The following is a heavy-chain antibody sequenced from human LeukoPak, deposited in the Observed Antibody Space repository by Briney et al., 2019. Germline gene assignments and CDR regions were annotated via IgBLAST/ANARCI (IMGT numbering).Heavy chain of an antibody. CDR3: AREHYDILTGYSGNSFQY. CDR2: ISSSSRYI. CDR1: GFTFSSYS. Sequence: GGSLRLFCAASGFTFSSYSLNWVRQAPGKGLEWVSSISSSSRYIYYADSVKGRFTISRDNAKNSLDLQMNSLRAEDTAVYYCAREHYDILTGYSGNSFQYWGQGTLVTVSS. J-gene: IGHJ1*01. V-gene: IGHV3-21*01. D-gene: IGHD3-9*01.